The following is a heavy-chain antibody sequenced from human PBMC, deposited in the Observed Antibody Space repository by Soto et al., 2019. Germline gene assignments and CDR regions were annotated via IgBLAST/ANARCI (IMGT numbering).Heavy chain of an antibody. V-gene: IGHV3-23*01. J-gene: IGHJ4*02. CDR1: GFTFSSSA. D-gene: IGHD1-26*01. Sequence: DVELLESGGALVQPGGSLRLSCVASGFTFSSSAMNWVRQAPGKGLEWVSTISGSGVAKFYADSVKGRFTISRDNSNNTVSLQMNSLRAEDAALYYCAKDRSPGATTSNVYWGQGTLVTVSS. CDR2: ISGSGVAK. CDR3: AKDRSPGATTSNVY.